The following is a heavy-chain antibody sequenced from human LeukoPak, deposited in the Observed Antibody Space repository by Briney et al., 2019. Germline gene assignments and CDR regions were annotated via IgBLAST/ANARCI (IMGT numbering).Heavy chain of an antibody. Sequence: SETLSLTCTVSGASISSSSYYWDWIRQPPGKGLEWIGSIYYSGSTFYNPSLKSRVTILVDTSKNQFSLKLSSATAADTAVYYCARDIPYMDVWGQETTVTVSS. CDR3: ARDIPYMDV. V-gene: IGHV4-39*07. D-gene: IGHD2-2*02. CDR1: GASISSSSYY. J-gene: IGHJ6*02. CDR2: IYYSGST.